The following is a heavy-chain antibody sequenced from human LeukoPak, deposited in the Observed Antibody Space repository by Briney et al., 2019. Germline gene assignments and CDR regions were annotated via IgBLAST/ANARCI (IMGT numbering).Heavy chain of an antibody. Sequence: PSETLSLTCTVSGYSITSGQYWGWIWQPPEKGLEWIGTIFHSGSTYYNPSLKSRVTISVDTSKNQFSLKLSSVTAADTAVYYCARDRGTWNDDGFDYWGQGTLVTVSS. CDR2: IFHSGST. D-gene: IGHD1-1*01. J-gene: IGHJ4*02. CDR1: GYSITSGQY. CDR3: ARDRGTWNDDGFDY. V-gene: IGHV4-38-2*02.